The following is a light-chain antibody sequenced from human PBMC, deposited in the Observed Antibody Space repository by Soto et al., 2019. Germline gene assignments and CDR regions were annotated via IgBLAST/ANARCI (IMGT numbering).Light chain of an antibody. J-gene: IGKJ5*01. V-gene: IGKV3-20*01. CDR2: GAS. CDR3: QQYGGSPAIT. CDR1: QSVSSSF. Sequence: EIVLTQSPGTLSLSPGETVTLSCRASQSVSSSFIAWYQQKPGHSPSLLVFGASTRATGIPDRFRASASGTDFTLTISRLEPEDFAVYFCQQYGGSPAITFGQGTRLEIK.